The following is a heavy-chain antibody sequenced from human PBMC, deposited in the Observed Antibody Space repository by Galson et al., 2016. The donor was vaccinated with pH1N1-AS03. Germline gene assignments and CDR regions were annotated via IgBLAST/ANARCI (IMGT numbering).Heavy chain of an antibody. D-gene: IGHD3-16*01. V-gene: IGHV3-33*01. CDR2: IWNDGGTT. CDR3: ARGEMIGDDY. J-gene: IGHJ4*02. Sequence: SLRLSCAASGFTISKYGMHWVRQAPGKGLEWMAIIWNDGGTTHYADSVKGRFTISRDNSKNTLYLQMNSLRGEDTAMYYCARGEMIGDDYWGQGTLVTASS. CDR1: GFTISKYG.